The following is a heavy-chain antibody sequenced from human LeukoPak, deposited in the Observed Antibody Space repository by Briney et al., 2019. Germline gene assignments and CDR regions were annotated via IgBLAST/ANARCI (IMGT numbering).Heavy chain of an antibody. CDR1: GYTFTSYD. V-gene: IGHV1-8*03. D-gene: IGHD2-2*01. Sequence: ASVKVSCKASGYTFTSYDINWVRQATGQGLEWMGWMNPNSGNTGYAQKFQGRVTITRNTSISRAYMELSSLRSEDTAVYYCARGRCSSTSCLDYYMDVWGKGTTVTVSS. CDR3: ARGRCSSTSCLDYYMDV. J-gene: IGHJ6*03. CDR2: MNPNSGNT.